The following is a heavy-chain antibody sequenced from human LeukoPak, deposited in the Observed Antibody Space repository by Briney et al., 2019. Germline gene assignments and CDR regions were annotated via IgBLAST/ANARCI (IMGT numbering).Heavy chain of an antibody. J-gene: IGHJ6*02. CDR1: GGSFSGYY. CDR2: INHSGST. D-gene: IGHD1-26*01. Sequence: SETLSLTCAVYGGSFSGYYWSWIRQPPGKGLEWIGEINHSGSTNYNPSLKSRATISVDTSKNQFSLKLSSVTAADTAVYYCARVNSGSYYHYYYGMDVWGQGTTVTVSS. CDR3: ARVNSGSYYHYYYGMDV. V-gene: IGHV4-34*01.